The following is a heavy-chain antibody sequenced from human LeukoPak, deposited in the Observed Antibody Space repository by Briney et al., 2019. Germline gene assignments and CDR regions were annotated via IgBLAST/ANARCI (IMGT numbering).Heavy chain of an antibody. CDR1: GYTFTSFD. Sequence: GASVKVSCKASGYTFTSFDITWVRQAPGQGLEWMGWMNPNSGNTGYAQKFQGRVTITADESTSTAYMELSSLKPEDAAVYYCASRNYYESSDYHFDYWGQGTLVTVSS. D-gene: IGHD3-22*01. V-gene: IGHV1-8*01. J-gene: IGHJ4*02. CDR3: ASRNYYESSDYHFDY. CDR2: MNPNSGNT.